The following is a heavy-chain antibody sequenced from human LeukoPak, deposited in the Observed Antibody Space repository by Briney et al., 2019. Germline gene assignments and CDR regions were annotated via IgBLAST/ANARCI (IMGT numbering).Heavy chain of an antibody. D-gene: IGHD1-14*01. Sequence: GGSLRLSCAASGFTVSTYYMNWVRQAPGKGLEWVSVIYSGGNIYYADSVKGRFTISRDNSKNTLYLQMNSLRAEDTAVYYCARGATGTAVFFDYWGQGTLVTVSS. CDR2: IYSGGNI. V-gene: IGHV3-66*01. CDR1: GFTVSTYY. CDR3: ARGATGTAVFFDY. J-gene: IGHJ4*02.